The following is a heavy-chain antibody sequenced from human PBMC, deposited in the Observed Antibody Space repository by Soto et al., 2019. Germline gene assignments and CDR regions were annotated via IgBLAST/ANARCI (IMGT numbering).Heavy chain of an antibody. CDR2: ISAYNGNT. D-gene: IGHD2-15*01. CDR3: ARDLKGYCSGGSCYPYYYYCGMDV. Sequence: ASVKVSCKASGYTFTSYGISWVRQAPGQGLEWMGWISAYNGNTNYAQKLQGRVTMTTDTSTSTAYMELRSLRSDDTAVYYCARDLKGYCSGGSCYPYYYYCGMDVWGQGTTVTVSS. V-gene: IGHV1-18*04. CDR1: GYTFTSYG. J-gene: IGHJ6*02.